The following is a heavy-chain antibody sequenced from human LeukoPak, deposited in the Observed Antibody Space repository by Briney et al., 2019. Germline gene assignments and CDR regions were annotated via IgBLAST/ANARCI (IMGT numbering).Heavy chain of an antibody. J-gene: IGHJ5*02. CDR3: ARGAQLWSNWFDP. V-gene: IGHV3-11*04. Sequence: PGGSLRLSCAATGFTFSDYYMSWIRQAPGKGLEWVSYISSSGSTIYYADSVKGRFTISRDNAKNSLYLQMNSLRAEDTAVYYCARGAQLWSNWFDPWGQGTLVTVSS. CDR2: ISSSGSTI. D-gene: IGHD5-18*01. CDR1: GFTFSDYY.